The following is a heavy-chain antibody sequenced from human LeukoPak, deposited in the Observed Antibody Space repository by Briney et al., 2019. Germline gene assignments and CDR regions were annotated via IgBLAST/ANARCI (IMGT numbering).Heavy chain of an antibody. J-gene: IGHJ4*02. CDR1: GFTFSSYA. CDR2: ISGSGGST. Sequence: PGGSLRLSCAASGFTFSSYAMSWVRQAPGKGLEWVSAISGSGGSTYYADSVKGRFTISRDNSKNTLYLQMNSLRAEDTAVYYCAKDPGPITMIPRFDYWGQGTLVTVSS. CDR3: AKDPGPITMIPRFDY. V-gene: IGHV3-23*01. D-gene: IGHD3-22*01.